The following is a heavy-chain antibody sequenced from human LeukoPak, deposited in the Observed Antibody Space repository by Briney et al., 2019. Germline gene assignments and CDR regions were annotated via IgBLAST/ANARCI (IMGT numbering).Heavy chain of an antibody. CDR2: IYYSGST. CDR3: ARASGTIFGVVRDYFDY. V-gene: IGHV4-31*03. D-gene: IGHD3-3*01. J-gene: IGHJ4*02. Sequence: SETLSLTCTVSGVSISSGGYYWSWLRQHPGKGLEWIGYIYYSGSTYYNPSLKSRVTISVDTSKNQFSLKLSSVTAADTAVYYCARASGTIFGVVRDYFDYWGQGTLVTVSS. CDR1: GVSISSGGYY.